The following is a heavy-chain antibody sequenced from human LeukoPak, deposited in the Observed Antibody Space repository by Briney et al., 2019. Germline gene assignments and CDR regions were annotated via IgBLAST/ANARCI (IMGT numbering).Heavy chain of an antibody. CDR2: ISYDGGET. D-gene: IGHD1-1*01. V-gene: IGHV3-30*18. J-gene: IGHJ4*02. CDR1: GFIFVNYG. CDR3: AKDPLLRTTFPL. Sequence: PGRSLRLSCAASGFIFVNYGMHWVRQAPGKGLEWVALISYDGGETYYADSVKGRFTISRDDSKNALYLEMNSLRAEDTALYYCAKDPLLRTTFPLGGQGTLVTVSS.